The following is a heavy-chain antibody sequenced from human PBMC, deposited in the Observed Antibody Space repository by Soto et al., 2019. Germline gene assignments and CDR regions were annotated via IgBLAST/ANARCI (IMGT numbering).Heavy chain of an antibody. D-gene: IGHD3-3*01. CDR1: GFTFSDYY. Sequence: PGGSLRLSCAASGFTFSDYYMTWIRQAPGKGLEWISDITKSGNTIYYADSVKGRFTISRDNAKNSLYLQINSLRAEDTAVYYCARGLLSGYYDFWSGSYYYYGMDVWGQGTTVTVSS. V-gene: IGHV3-11*01. J-gene: IGHJ6*02. CDR3: ARGLLSGYYDFWSGSYYYYGMDV. CDR2: ITKSGNTI.